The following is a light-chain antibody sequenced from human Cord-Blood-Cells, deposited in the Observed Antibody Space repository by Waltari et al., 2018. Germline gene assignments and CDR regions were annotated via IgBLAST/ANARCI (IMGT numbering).Light chain of an antibody. Sequence: DIQLTQSPSFMSASVGARVTITCRASQGISSYLALYQQKPGKAPKLLSYAASTLQSGVPSRFSGSGSGTEFTLTISSLQPEDFATYYCQQLNSYRYTFGQGTKLEIK. V-gene: IGKV1-9*01. CDR1: QGISSY. CDR2: AAS. J-gene: IGKJ2*01. CDR3: QQLNSYRYT.